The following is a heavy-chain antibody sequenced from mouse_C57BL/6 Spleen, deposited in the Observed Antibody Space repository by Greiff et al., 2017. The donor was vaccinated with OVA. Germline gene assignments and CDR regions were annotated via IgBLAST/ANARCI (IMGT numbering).Heavy chain of an antibody. V-gene: IGHV1-26*01. CDR2: INPNNGGT. CDR3: ARTYGHWYFDV. D-gene: IGHD1-1*01. CDR1: GYTFTDYY. Sequence: VQLKQSGPELVKPGASVKISCKASGYTFTDYYMNWVKQSHGKSLEWIGDINPNNGGTSYNQKFKGKATLTVDKSSSTAYMELRSLTSEDSAVYYCARTYGHWYFDVWGTGTTVTVSS. J-gene: IGHJ1*03.